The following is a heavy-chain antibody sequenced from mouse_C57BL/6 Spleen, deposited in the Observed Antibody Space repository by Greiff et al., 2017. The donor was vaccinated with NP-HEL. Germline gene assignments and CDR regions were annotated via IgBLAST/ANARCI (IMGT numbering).Heavy chain of an antibody. J-gene: IGHJ1*03. CDR3: AREITRGGYSLYWYFDV. D-gene: IGHD1-1*02. CDR1: GYSITSGYY. CDR2: ISYDGSN. V-gene: IGHV3-6*01. Sequence: EVQVVESGPGLVKPSQSLSLTCSVTGYSITSGYYWNWIRQFPGNKLEWMGYISYDGSNNYNPSLKNRITITRDTSKNQFFLKLNSVTTEDTATYYCAREITRGGYSLYWYFDVWGTGTTVTVSS.